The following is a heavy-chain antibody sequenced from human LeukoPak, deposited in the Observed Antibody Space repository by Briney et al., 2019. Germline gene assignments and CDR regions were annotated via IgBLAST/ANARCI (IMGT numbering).Heavy chain of an antibody. CDR2: ISSRGSTI. CDR3: ARVRSIAAVTAWFDP. J-gene: IGHJ5*02. CDR1: GFTFSSYE. D-gene: IGHD6-13*01. V-gene: IGHV3-48*03. Sequence: GGSLRLSCAASGFTFSSYEMNWVRQAPGKGLEWVSYISSRGSTIYYADSVKGRFTISRDNAKNSLYLQMNSLRADDTAVYYCARVRSIAAVTAWFDPWGQGTLVTVSS.